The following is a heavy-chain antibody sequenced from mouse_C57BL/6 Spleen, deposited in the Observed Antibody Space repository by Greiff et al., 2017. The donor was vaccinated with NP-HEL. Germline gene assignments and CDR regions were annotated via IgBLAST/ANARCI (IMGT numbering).Heavy chain of an antibody. D-gene: IGHD1-1*01. Sequence: QVQLQQPGTELVKPGASVKLSCKASGYTFTSYWMHWVKQRPGQGLEWIGNINPCNGGTNYNEKFKSKATLTVDNSSSTAYMQLSSLTSEDSAVYYWARESYLCGSRRVYDLDYWGQGTSVTVSA. CDR1: GYTFTSYW. J-gene: IGHJ4*01. V-gene: IGHV1-53*01. CDR3: ARESYLCGSRRVYDLDY. CDR2: INPCNGGT.